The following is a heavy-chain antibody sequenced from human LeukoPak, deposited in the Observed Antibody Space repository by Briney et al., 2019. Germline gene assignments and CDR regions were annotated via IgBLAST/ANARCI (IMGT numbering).Heavy chain of an antibody. J-gene: IGHJ4*02. V-gene: IGHV4-34*01. Sequence: SETLSLTCAVYGGSFSGYYWSCIRQPPGKGLEWIGEINHSGSTNYNPSLKSRVTISVDTSKNQCSLKLSSVTPADTAVHFCARRHPTADYWGQGTVVPVS. CDR3: ARRHPTADY. CDR2: INHSGST. CDR1: GGSFSGYY.